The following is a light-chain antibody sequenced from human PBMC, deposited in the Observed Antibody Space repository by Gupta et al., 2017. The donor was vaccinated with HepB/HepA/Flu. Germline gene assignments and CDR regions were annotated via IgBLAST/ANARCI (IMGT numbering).Light chain of an antibody. J-gene: IGKJ2*01. CDR1: QDISNY. Sequence: DIQMTQSPSSLSASVGDRVTITCQASQDISNYLNWYQQKPGKAPKLLIYDASNLETGVPSRFSGSGSGTDFTFTISSLQPEDFATYYCQQVDNLPSTFGQGTKLDIK. CDR3: QQVDNLPST. V-gene: IGKV1-33*01. CDR2: DAS.